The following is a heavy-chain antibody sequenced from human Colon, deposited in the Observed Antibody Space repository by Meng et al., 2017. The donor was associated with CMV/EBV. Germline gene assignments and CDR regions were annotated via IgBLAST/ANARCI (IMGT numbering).Heavy chain of an antibody. Sequence: SQTLSLTCGVSGYSITTTRSGSSGYYWGWIRQAPGKGPEWIGNIHHTGRAFYNPSLKSRVSMSVDTSKDQFSLQLTSVTAADAAVYYCARRDNTYFFDYWGQGLLVTVSS. CDR2: IHHTGRA. D-gene: IGHD2-15*01. V-gene: IGHV4-38-2*01. CDR3: ARRDNTYFFDY. J-gene: IGHJ4*02. CDR1: GYSITTTRSGSSGYY.